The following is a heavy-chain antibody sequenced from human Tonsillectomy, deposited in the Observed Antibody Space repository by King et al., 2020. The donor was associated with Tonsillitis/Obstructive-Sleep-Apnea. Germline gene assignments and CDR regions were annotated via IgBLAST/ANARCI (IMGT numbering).Heavy chain of an antibody. J-gene: IGHJ4*02. CDR2: INHSGST. Sequence: VQLQQWGAGLLKPSETLSLTCAVYGGSFSGYYWSWVRQPPGKGLEWIGEINHSGSTNYNSSLKSRVTISVDTSKNQFSLKLSSVTAADTAVYYCARLTYDYGDYVFEYWGQGTLVTVSS. D-gene: IGHD4-17*01. V-gene: IGHV4-34*01. CDR3: ARLTYDYGDYVFEY. CDR1: GGSFSGYY.